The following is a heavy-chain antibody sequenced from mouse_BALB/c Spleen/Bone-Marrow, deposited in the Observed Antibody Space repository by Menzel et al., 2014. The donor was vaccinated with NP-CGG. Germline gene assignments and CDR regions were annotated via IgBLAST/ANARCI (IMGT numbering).Heavy chain of an antibody. CDR1: GFSLTSYG. CDR2: IWGDGSI. Sequence: QVQLQKSGTDLVPPSQTLTITCTVSGFSLTSYGVSWVRQPPGKGLEWLGVIWGDGSINYHSALISRLSISKDNSKSQVFLKLNILQTDDAATYYCAKQDYYRYDYAMDYWGQGASIAVSS. CDR3: AKQDYYRYDYAMDY. V-gene: IGHV2-3*01. J-gene: IGHJ4*01. D-gene: IGHD2-14*01.